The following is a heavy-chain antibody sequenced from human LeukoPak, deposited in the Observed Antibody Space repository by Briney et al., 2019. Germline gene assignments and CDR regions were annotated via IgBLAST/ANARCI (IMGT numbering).Heavy chain of an antibody. V-gene: IGHV4-4*07. J-gene: IGHJ4*02. CDR2: IHISGTT. Sequence: PSETLSLTCTVSGGSISDYYWSWVRQPAGKGLEWIGRIHISGTTYYNPSLKSRVTISVDTSKNQFSLKLSSLTAADTAVYYCARGPVGNYFDYWGQGTLVTVSS. CDR1: GGSISDYY. CDR3: ARGPVGNYFDY. D-gene: IGHD7-27*01.